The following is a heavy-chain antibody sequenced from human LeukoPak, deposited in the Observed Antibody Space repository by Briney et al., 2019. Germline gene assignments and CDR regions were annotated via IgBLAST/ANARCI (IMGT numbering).Heavy chain of an antibody. CDR3: ARDQV. Sequence: GGSLRLSCAASGFTFSSYSMNWVRQAPGKGLEWVSSIIISSSYIYYGDSVKGRFTISRYNTKNSRYRQMNSLRAEDTAVYYCARDQVWGQGTLVTVSS. CDR1: GFTFSSYS. J-gene: IGHJ4*02. CDR2: IIISSSYI. V-gene: IGHV3-21*01.